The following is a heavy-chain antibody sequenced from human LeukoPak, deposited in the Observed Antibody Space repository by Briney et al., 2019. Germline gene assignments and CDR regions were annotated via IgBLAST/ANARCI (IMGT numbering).Heavy chain of an antibody. V-gene: IGHV3-21*01. D-gene: IGHD2-15*01. Sequence: PGGSLRLSCAASGFTFSSYSMNWVRQAPGKGLEWLSSIGSTGAYIFYADSVKGRFTISRDNAKNSLYLQMNSLRAEDTAIYCCARDRWELLRSVDYWGQGTLVAVSS. CDR2: IGSTGAYI. CDR1: GFTFSSYS. CDR3: ARDRWELLRSVDY. J-gene: IGHJ4*02.